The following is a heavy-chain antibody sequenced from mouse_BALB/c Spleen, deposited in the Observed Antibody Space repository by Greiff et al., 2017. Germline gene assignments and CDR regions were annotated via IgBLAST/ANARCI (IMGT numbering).Heavy chain of an antibody. CDR1: GFDFSRYW. V-gene: IGHV4-1*02. D-gene: IGHD1-1*01. Sequence: QLLESGGGLVQPGGSLKLSCAASGFDFSRYWMSWVRQAPGKGLEWIGEINPDSSTINYTPSLKDKFIISRDNAKNTLYLQMSKVRSEDTALYYCARHYYGSSHYFDYWGQGTTLTVSS. CDR2: INPDSSTI. CDR3: ARHYYGSSHYFDY. J-gene: IGHJ2*01.